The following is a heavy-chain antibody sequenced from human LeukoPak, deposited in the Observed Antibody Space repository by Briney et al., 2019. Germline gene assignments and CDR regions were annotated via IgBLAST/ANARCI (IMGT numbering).Heavy chain of an antibody. CDR3: ARDPGSGPPRVYFDY. D-gene: IGHD3-10*01. J-gene: IGHJ4*02. Sequence: GGSLRLSCAASGFTFSSYSMNWVRQAPGKGLEWVSSISSSSSYIYYADSVKGRFTISRDNAKNSLYLQMNSLGAEDTAVYYCARDPGSGPPRVYFDYWGQGTLVTVSS. CDR1: GFTFSSYS. V-gene: IGHV3-21*01. CDR2: ISSSSSYI.